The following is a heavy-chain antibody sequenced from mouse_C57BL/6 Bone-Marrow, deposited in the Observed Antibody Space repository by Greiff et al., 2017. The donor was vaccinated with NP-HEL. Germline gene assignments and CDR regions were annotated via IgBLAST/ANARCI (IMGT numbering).Heavy chain of an antibody. CDR3: ATFYYGSSPYAMDY. V-gene: IGHV1-22*01. Sequence: EVQLKQSGPELVKPGASVKMSCKASGYTFTDYNMHWVKQSHGKSLEWIGYINPNNGGTSYNQKFKGKATLTVNKSSSTAYMELRSLTSEDSAVYYCATFYYGSSPYAMDYWGQGTSVTVSS. CDR1: GYTFTDYN. CDR2: INPNNGGT. D-gene: IGHD1-1*01. J-gene: IGHJ4*01.